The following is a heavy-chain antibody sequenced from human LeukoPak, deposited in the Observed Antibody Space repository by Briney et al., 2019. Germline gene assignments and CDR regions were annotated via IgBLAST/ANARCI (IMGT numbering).Heavy chain of an antibody. CDR3: ARRGGGGRSDALDI. J-gene: IGHJ3*02. CDR2: IKPDGSEK. Sequence: PGGSLRLSCAASGFTFSSFWMSWVRQTPGKGLEWVANIKPDGSEKEYVDYLKGRFTVSRDNAKNSLFLQMNSLRDEDTAVYYCARRGGGGRSDALDIWGQGTMVTVSS. CDR1: GFTFSSFW. V-gene: IGHV3-7*02. D-gene: IGHD2-21*01.